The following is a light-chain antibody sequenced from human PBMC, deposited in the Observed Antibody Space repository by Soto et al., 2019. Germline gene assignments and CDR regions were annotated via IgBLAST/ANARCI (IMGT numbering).Light chain of an antibody. CDR2: AAS. CDR3: QQYNNWWT. J-gene: IGKJ1*01. Sequence: EIGLTQSPGTLSLSPGESATLSCRASQSVSSNYLAWYQQRPGQAPRLLIYAASSRATGIPDRFSGSGSGTDFTLTIYSLEPEDFAVYYCQQYNNWWTFGQGTKVDIK. CDR1: QSVSSNY. V-gene: IGKV3-20*01.